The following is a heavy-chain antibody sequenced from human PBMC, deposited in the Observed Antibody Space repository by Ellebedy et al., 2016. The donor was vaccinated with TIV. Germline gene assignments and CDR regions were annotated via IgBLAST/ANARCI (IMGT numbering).Heavy chain of an antibody. CDR1: GFTFSSYG. CDR3: ARDLRGMDV. J-gene: IGHJ6*02. Sequence: GESLKISXAASGFTFSSYGMHWVRQAPGKGLEWVAVIWYDGSNKYYADSVKGRFTISRDNSKNTLYLQMNSLRAGDTAVYYCARDLRGMDVWGQGTTVTVSS. CDR2: IWYDGSNK. V-gene: IGHV3-33*01.